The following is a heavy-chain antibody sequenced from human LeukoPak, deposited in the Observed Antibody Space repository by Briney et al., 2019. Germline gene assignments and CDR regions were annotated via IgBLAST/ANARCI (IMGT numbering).Heavy chain of an antibody. V-gene: IGHV3-48*02. D-gene: IGHD4-23*01. Sequence: GGSLKLSCAASGFTFSTYGMNWVRQAPGQGLEWVSYIGTGSSTIYYADSVKGRFTISRDNAKNSLYLQMNSLRDEDTAVYYCARHDYGGNSGDYWGQGTLVTVSS. CDR2: IGTGSSTI. CDR1: GFTFSTYG. J-gene: IGHJ4*02. CDR3: ARHDYGGNSGDY.